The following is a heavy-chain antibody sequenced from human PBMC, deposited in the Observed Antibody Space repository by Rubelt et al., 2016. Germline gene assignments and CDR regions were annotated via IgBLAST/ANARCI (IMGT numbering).Heavy chain of an antibody. Sequence: QVQLQESGPGLVKPSGTLSLTCAVSGGSISSSNWWSWVRQPPGKGLERIGEIYHSGSTNYNPSLKSGVTISVDKSKNQFSLKLSAVTAADTAVYYCARDGGGYDFEYWGQGTLVTVSS. CDR1: GGSISSSNW. V-gene: IGHV4-4*02. D-gene: IGHD5-12*01. CDR3: ARDGGGYDFEY. CDR2: IYHSGST. J-gene: IGHJ4*02.